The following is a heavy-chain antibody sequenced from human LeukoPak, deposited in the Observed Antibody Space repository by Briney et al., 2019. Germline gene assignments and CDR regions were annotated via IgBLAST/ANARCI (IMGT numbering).Heavy chain of an antibody. Sequence: SETLSLTCTVSGGSISSSSYYWGWIRQPPGKGLEWIGSIYYSGSTYYNPSLKSRVTISVDTSKNQFSLKLSSVTAADTAVYYCARSGRSSSWYGYWGQGTLVTVSS. CDR2: IYYSGST. CDR1: GGSISSSSYY. D-gene: IGHD6-13*01. J-gene: IGHJ4*02. V-gene: IGHV4-39*07. CDR3: ARSGRSSSWYGY.